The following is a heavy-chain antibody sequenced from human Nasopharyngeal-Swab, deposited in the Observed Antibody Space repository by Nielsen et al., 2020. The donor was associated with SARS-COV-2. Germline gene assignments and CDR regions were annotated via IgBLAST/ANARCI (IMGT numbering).Heavy chain of an antibody. V-gene: IGHV1-58*01. D-gene: IGHD6-13*01. CDR3: AAGIVAAGWIFDY. J-gene: IGHJ4*02. Sequence: WVRQAPGQRLEWIGWIVVGSGNTNYAQKFQERVTITRDMSTSTAYMELSSLRSEDTAVYYCAAGIVAAGWIFDYWGQGTLVTVSS. CDR2: IVVGSGNT.